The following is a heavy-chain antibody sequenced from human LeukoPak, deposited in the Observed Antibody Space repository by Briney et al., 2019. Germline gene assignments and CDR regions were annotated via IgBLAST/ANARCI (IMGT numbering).Heavy chain of an antibody. CDR2: IYSGGTT. J-gene: IGHJ4*02. Sequence: PGGSLRLSCAASGFTVSIYYMSWVRRAPGKGLEWVSVIYSGGTTYYADSVKGRFTISRDNSKNTLYLQMNSLRAEDTAVYYCARDNLGDGAFVDYWGQGTLVTVSS. CDR3: ARDNLGDGAFVDY. V-gene: IGHV3-53*01. D-gene: IGHD3-16*01. CDR1: GFTVSIYY.